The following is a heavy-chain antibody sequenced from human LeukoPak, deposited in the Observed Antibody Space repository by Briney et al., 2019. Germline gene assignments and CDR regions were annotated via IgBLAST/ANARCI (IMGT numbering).Heavy chain of an antibody. J-gene: IGHJ6*03. Sequence: GASVKVSCKASGYTFTGYYIHWVRQAPGQGLEWMGWISAYNGNTNYAQKLQGRVTMTTDTSTSTAYMELRSLRSDDTAVYYCARVPQALRNYYYMDVWGKGTTVTVSS. V-gene: IGHV1-18*04. CDR1: GYTFTGYY. CDR3: ARVPQALRNYYYMDV. CDR2: ISAYNGNT. D-gene: IGHD4-17*01.